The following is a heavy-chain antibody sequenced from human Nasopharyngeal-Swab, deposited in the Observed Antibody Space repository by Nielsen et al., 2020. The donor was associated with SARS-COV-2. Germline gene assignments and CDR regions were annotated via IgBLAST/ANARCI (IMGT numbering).Heavy chain of an antibody. CDR2: IYYSGST. V-gene: IGHV4-39*01. Sequence: SETLSLTCTVSGGSISSSSYYWGWIRQPPGKGLERFGSIYYSGSTYYNPSLKSRVTISVDTSKNHFSLKLSSVTAADTAVYYCATYGYGSYYYYYMDVWGKGTTVTVSS. CDR1: GGSISSSSYY. CDR3: ATYGYGSYYYYYMDV. D-gene: IGHD5-18*01. J-gene: IGHJ6*03.